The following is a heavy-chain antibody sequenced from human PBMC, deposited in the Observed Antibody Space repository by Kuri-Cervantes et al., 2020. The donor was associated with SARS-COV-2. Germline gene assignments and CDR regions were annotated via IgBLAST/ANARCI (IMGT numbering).Heavy chain of an antibody. V-gene: IGHV4-34*01. J-gene: IGHJ4*02. Sequence: GSLRLSCAVYGGSFSGYYWSWIRQPPGKGLEWIGEINHSGSTNYNPSLKSRVTISVDASKNQFSLKLSSVTAADTAVYYCARGRSPGYWGQGTLVTVSS. CDR1: GGSFSGYY. CDR3: ARGRSPGY. CDR2: INHSGST.